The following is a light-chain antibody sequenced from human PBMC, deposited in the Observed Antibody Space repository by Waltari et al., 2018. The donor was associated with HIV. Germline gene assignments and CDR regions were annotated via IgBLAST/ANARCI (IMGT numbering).Light chain of an antibody. V-gene: IGKV1-16*02. Sequence: DIQMTQSPSSLSASVGDRVTITCRASQDISGSLTWFQQKPGKAPKPLIYPVSTLQSGVPSKFSGSASGTDFTLTISSLQPDDFATYYCQQYKSYPFTFGGGTKVEI. J-gene: IGKJ4*01. CDR1: QDISGS. CDR3: QQYKSYPFT. CDR2: PVS.